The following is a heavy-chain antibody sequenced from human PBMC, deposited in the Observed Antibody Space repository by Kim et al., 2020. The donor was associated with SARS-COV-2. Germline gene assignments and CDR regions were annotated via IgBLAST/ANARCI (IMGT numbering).Heavy chain of an antibody. V-gene: IGHV4-34*01. Sequence: SETLSLTCAVYGGSFSGYYWSWIRQPPGKGLEWIGEINHSGSTNYNPSLKSRVTISVDTSKNQFSLKLSSVTAADTAVYYCARVSEYSSSQGLGKYYYYYYMDVWGKGTTVTVSS. CDR2: INHSGST. D-gene: IGHD6-6*01. CDR3: ARVSEYSSSQGLGKYYYYYYMDV. CDR1: GGSFSGYY. J-gene: IGHJ6*03.